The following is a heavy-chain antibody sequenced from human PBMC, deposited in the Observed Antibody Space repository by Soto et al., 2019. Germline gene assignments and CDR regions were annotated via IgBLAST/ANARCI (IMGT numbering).Heavy chain of an antibody. V-gene: IGHV4-59*01. Sequence: SETLSLTCAVYGGSFSGYYWSWIRQPPGKGLEWIGFIYNSGNTNYNPSLKSRVTISVDASKNQFSLKLSSVTAADTAVYYCARTSGTYYNLGAYYYYYMDVWGKGTTVTVSS. CDR3: ARTSGTYYNLGAYYYYYMDV. J-gene: IGHJ6*03. D-gene: IGHD3-10*01. CDR1: GGSFSGYY. CDR2: IYNSGNT.